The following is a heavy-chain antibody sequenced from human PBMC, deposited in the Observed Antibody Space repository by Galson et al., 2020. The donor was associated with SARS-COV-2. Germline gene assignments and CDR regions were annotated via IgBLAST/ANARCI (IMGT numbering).Heavy chain of an antibody. CDR3: ARGGYSSGWFSWYFDL. Sequence: ASVKVSCKASGYTFTGYYMHWVRQAPGQGLEWMGWINPNSGDTNYAQKFQGRVTMTRDTSISTAYMELSRLRSDDTAVYYCARGGYSSGWFSWYFDLWGRGTLVTVSS. D-gene: IGHD6-19*01. J-gene: IGHJ2*01. CDR2: INPNSGDT. V-gene: IGHV1-2*02. CDR1: GYTFTGYY.